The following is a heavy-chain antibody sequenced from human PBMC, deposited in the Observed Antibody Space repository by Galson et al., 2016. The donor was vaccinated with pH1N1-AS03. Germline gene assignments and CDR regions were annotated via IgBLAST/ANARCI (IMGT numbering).Heavy chain of an antibody. CDR1: GFTFSIYA. V-gene: IGHV3-23*01. D-gene: IGHD2-15*01. Sequence: SLRLSCAASGFTFSIYAMTWVRQTPGKGLEWVSSIGGTSDNTNYADSVKGRFTISRDKSQNTVYLQMSSLRAEDTAVYFCARVPAGSAWWDMRGDWYFDLWGRGTLVTVSS. CDR2: IGGTSDNT. CDR3: ARVPAGSAWWDMRGDWYFDL. J-gene: IGHJ2*01.